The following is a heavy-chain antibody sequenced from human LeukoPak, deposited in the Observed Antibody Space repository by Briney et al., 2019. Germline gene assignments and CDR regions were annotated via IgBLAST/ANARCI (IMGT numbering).Heavy chain of an antibody. CDR2: ISYNRDGI. Sequence: GGSLSLSCVASGLTFDDYAMHWVRQAPGKGLEWVSGISYNRDGIGYADSVKGRFTVSRDNAKNSLYLQMNSLRSEDTALYYCAKGAAAGIRGYFDYWGQGILVTVSA. D-gene: IGHD6-25*01. V-gene: IGHV3-9*01. CDR1: GLTFDDYA. J-gene: IGHJ4*02. CDR3: AKGAAAGIRGYFDY.